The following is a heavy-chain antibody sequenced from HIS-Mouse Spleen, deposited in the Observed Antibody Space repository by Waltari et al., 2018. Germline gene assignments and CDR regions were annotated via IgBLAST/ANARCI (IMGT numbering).Heavy chain of an antibody. J-gene: IGHJ2*01. V-gene: IGHV4-39*07. D-gene: IGHD6-13*01. CDR1: GGSISSSSYY. CDR2: IYYSGST. CDR3: AREIPYSSSWYDWYFDL. Sequence: QLQLQESGPGLVKPSETLSLTCTVSGGSISSSSYYWGWIRQPPGKGLEGIGSIYYSGSTYYNPSLKSRVTIPVDTSKNQFSLKLSSVTAADTAVYYCAREIPYSSSWYDWYFDLWGRGTLVTVSS.